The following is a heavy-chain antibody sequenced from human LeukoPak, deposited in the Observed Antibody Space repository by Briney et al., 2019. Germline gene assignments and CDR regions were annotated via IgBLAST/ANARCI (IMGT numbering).Heavy chain of an antibody. D-gene: IGHD2-2*01. J-gene: IGHJ6*03. Sequence: SVKVSCKASGYTFTSYDINWVRQAPGQGLEWMGGIIPIFGTAIYAQKFQGRVTMTEDTSTDTAYMELSSLRSEDTAVYYCATGPLYCSSTSCSPYYYYMDVWGKGTTVTVSS. V-gene: IGHV1-69*06. CDR1: GYTFTSYD. CDR3: ATGPLYCSSTSCSPYYYYMDV. CDR2: IIPIFGTA.